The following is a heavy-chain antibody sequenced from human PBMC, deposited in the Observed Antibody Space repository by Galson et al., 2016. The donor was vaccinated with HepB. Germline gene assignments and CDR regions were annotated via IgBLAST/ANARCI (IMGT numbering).Heavy chain of an antibody. CDR1: GFTFSSYA. Sequence: SLRLSCAASGFTFSSYARGWVRQAPGKGLEWVSAISVVDDDTYYADSVKGRFTISRDNSRTTLYLQMNSLRAEDTALYYCAKDIQQWLVRGNDAFDIWGQGTMVTVSS. CDR3: AKDIQQWLVRGNDAFDI. J-gene: IGHJ3*02. CDR2: ISVVDDDT. D-gene: IGHD6-19*01. V-gene: IGHV3-23*01.